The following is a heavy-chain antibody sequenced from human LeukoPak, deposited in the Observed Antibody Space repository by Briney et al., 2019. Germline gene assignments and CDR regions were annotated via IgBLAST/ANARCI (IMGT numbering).Heavy chain of an antibody. CDR3: ASASVVTPY. Sequence: PGGSLRLSCAASGFTFSSYAMHWVRQAPGKGLEWVAVISYDGSNKYYADSVKGRFTISRDNSKNTLYLQMNSQRAEDTAVYYCASASVVTPYWGQGTLVTVSS. D-gene: IGHD4-23*01. CDR2: ISYDGSNK. J-gene: IGHJ4*02. V-gene: IGHV3-30*04. CDR1: GFTFSSYA.